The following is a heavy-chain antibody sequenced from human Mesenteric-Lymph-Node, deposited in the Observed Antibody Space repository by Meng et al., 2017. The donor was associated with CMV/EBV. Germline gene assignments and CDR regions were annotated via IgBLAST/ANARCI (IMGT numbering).Heavy chain of an antibody. CDR1: GFTLSDYS. D-gene: IGHD2-2*01. Sequence: GGSLRLSCAASGFTLSDYSMNWVRQAPGKGLEWVSSISSSSSYISYADSVKGRFTVSRDNAKNSLYLHMNSLRAEDTAVYYCARGGVYQLPCDSWGQGTLVTVSS. V-gene: IGHV3-21*01. CDR2: ISSSSSYI. CDR3: ARGGVYQLPCDS. J-gene: IGHJ4*02.